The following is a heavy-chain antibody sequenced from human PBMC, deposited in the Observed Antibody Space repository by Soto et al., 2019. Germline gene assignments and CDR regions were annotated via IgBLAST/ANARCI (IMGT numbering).Heavy chain of an antibody. J-gene: IGHJ6*02. CDR1: GFTFSSYE. Sequence: HPVGSLRLSCAASGFTFSSYEMNWVRQAPGKGLEWVSYISSSGSTIYYADSVKGRFTISRDNAKNSLYLQMNSLRAEDTAVYYCARATVVTHGMDVWGQGTTVTVS. V-gene: IGHV3-48*03. CDR2: ISSSGSTI. D-gene: IGHD4-17*01. CDR3: ARATVVTHGMDV.